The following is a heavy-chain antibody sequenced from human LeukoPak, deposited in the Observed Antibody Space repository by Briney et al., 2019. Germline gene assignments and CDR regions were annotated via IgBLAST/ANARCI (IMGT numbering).Heavy chain of an antibody. V-gene: IGHV4-39*01. J-gene: IGHJ4*02. CDR1: GGSFSSTSFY. Sequence: SETLSLTCTVSGGSFSSTSFYWGWIRQPPGKGLEWIGSIYYSGTTYYSPSLKSRVTISVDTSKNQFSLKLSSVTAADTAVYYCARYGSGTYYSSVSGYWGQGTLVTVSS. CDR3: ARYGSGTYYSSVSGY. D-gene: IGHD3-10*01. CDR2: IYYSGTT.